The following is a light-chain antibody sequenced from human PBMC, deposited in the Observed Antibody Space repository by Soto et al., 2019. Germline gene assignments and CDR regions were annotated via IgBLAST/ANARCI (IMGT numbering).Light chain of an antibody. J-gene: IGLJ2*01. V-gene: IGLV2-23*01. CDR1: SSDVGSYNL. Sequence: QSALTQPASVSGSPGQSITISCTGTSSDVGSYNLVSWYQQHPGKAPKLMIYEGSKRPSGVSNRFSGSKSGNTASLTISGLQAEDEADYYSCSYAGSSTLEGVVFGGGTQLTVL. CDR3: CSYAGSSTLEGVV. CDR2: EGS.